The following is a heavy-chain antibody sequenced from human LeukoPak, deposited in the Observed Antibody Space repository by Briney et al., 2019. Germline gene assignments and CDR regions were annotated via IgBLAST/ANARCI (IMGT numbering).Heavy chain of an antibody. V-gene: IGHV4-39*07. CDR1: GGSXXXSXXX. CDR2: XYYSGST. J-gene: IGHJ6*03. D-gene: IGHD5-18*01. Sequence: GGSXXXSXXXWGXIRXPPGXXXXXIGXXYYSGSTYYNPSLKSRVTISVDTSKNQFSLKLSSVTAADTAVYYCARYVDTAMGYYYYYMDVWGKGTTVTVSS. CDR3: ARYVDTAMGYYYYYMDV.